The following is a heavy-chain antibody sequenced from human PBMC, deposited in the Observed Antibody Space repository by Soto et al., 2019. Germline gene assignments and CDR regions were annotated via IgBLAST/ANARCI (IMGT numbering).Heavy chain of an antibody. CDR3: AAKRRVTFGGVIAPLDAFDI. V-gene: IGHV1-58*01. Sequence: SVKVSCKASGFTFTSSAVQWVRQARGQRIEWIGWIVVGSGNTNYAQKFQERVTITRDMSTSTAYMELSSLRSEDTAVYYCAAKRRVTFGGVIAPLDAFDIWGQGTMVTVSS. D-gene: IGHD3-16*02. CDR1: GFTFTSSA. CDR2: IVVGSGNT. J-gene: IGHJ3*02.